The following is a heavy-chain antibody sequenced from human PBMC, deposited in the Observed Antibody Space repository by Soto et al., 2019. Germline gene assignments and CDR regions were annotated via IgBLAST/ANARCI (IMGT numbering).Heavy chain of an antibody. V-gene: IGHV4-61*01. J-gene: IGHJ4*02. D-gene: IGHD5-18*01. CDR3: ARGLQLWTLDY. Sequence: SETLALTCTVSGGSIDSGSDYWSWIRQPPGKGLEWIGYIYYRGSTNYNPSLKSRVTISLDASKNQFSLKLSSVTAADTAVYYCARGLQLWTLDYWGQGTLVTVSS. CDR1: GGSIDSGSDY. CDR2: IYYRGST.